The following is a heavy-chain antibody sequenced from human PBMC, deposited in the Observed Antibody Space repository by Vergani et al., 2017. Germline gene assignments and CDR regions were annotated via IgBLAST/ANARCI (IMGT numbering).Heavy chain of an antibody. J-gene: IGHJ4*02. CDR2: VSGSSATP. Sequence: EVQLLESGGGLVQPGGSLRLSCEASGFSFPGYAMSWVRQAPGKGLEWVSSVSGSSATPYYADSVKGRFIISRDNSKNTLHLQMNSLRADDTAVYYCTKGSHEYTGYFFDYWGQGTLATVSS. CDR3: TKGSHEYTGYFFDY. D-gene: IGHD5-12*01. V-gene: IGHV3-23*01. CDR1: GFSFPGYA.